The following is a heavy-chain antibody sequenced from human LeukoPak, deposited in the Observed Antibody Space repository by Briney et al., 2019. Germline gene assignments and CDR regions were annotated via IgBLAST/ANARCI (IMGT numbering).Heavy chain of an antibody. D-gene: IGHD3-10*01. V-gene: IGHV3-74*01. CDR2: INSDGSST. CDR3: ARGPERLLGPSYGMDV. J-gene: IGHJ6*04. Sequence: GGSLRLSCAASGFTFSSYWMHWVRQAPGKGLVWVSRINSDGSSTSYADSVKGRFTISRDNAKNTLYLQMNSLRAEDTAVYYCARGPERLLGPSYGMDVWGKGTTVTVSS. CDR1: GFTFSSYW.